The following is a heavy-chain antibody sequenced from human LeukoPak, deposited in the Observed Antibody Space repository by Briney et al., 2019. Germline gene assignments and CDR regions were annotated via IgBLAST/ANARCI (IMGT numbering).Heavy chain of an antibody. D-gene: IGHD2-2*01. CDR2: ISYDGSNK. V-gene: IGHV3-30*04. CDR1: GFTFSSYA. J-gene: IGHJ4*02. CDR3: ARESLPAATPLDY. Sequence: GRSLRLSCAASGFTFSSYAMHWVRRAPGKGLEWVAVISYDGSNKYYADSVKGRFTISRDNSKNTLYLQMNSLRAEDTAVYYCARESLPAATPLDYWGQGTLVTVSS.